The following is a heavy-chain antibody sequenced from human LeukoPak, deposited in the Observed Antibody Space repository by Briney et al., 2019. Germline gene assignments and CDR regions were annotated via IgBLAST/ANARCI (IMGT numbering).Heavy chain of an antibody. V-gene: IGHV3-21*01. CDR3: AKGGATFKSILDY. J-gene: IGHJ4*02. CDR1: GFRFNTYW. CDR2: ISSSSSYI. Sequence: PGGSLRLSCAASGFRFNTYWMSWVRQAPGKGLEWVSSISSSSSYIYYADSVKGRFTISRDNAKNTLYLQMNSLRAEDTAVYYCAKGGATFKSILDYWGQGTLVTVSS. D-gene: IGHD1-26*01.